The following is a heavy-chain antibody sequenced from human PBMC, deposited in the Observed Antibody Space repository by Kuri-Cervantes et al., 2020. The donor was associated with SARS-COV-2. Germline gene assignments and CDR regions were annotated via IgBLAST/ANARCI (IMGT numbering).Heavy chain of an antibody. D-gene: IGHD3-22*01. CDR2: IYYSGST. CDR1: GGSISSYY. CDR3: ARSGHYSRGVTYYYMDV. V-gene: IGHV4-59*12. J-gene: IGHJ6*03. Sequence: SETLSLTCTVSGGSISSYYWSWIRQPPGRGLEWIGYIYYSGSTNYNPSLKSRVTISVDTSRNQFSLKLSSVTAADSAVYYCARSGHYSRGVTYYYMDVWDKGTTVTVSS.